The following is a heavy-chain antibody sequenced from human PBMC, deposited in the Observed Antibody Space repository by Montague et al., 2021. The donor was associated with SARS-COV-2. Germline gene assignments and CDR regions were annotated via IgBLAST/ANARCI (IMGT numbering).Heavy chain of an antibody. V-gene: IGHV4-59*01. CDR3: AREKFGDFWSGYHNGYFDX. D-gene: IGHD3-3*01. CDR2: IYYSGST. Sequence: SETLSLTCTVSGGSISSYCWSWIRQPPGKGLEWIGYIYYSGSTNYNPSLKSRVTISVDTSKNQFSLKLSSVTAADTAVYYCAREKFGDFWSGYHNGYFDXWGQGTLVTVSS. J-gene: IGHJ4*02. CDR1: GGSISSYC.